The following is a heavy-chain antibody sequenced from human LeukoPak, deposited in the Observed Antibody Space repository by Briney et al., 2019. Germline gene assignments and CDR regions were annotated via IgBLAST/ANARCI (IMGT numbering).Heavy chain of an antibody. Sequence: SSETLSLTCTVSGGSISSSSYYWGWIRQPPGKGLEWIGSIYYSGSTYYNPSLKSRVTISVDTSKNQFSLKLSSVTAADTAVYYCARVGQDGSWYYDYWGQGTLVTVSS. V-gene: IGHV4-39*01. CDR3: ARVGQDGSWYYDY. J-gene: IGHJ4*02. CDR1: GGSISSSSYY. D-gene: IGHD2-15*01. CDR2: IYYSGST.